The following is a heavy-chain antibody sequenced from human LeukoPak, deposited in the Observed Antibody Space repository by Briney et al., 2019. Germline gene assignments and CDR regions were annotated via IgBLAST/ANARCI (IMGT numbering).Heavy chain of an antibody. CDR2: IKQDGSEK. Sequence: GRSLRLSCAASGFTSSSYWMSWVRQAPGKGLDSVANIKQDGSEKYYVDSVKCRFTISRDNAKNSLCLQMNSLRAEDTAVYYCASGSDYYGSGSYYPNKGYWGQGTLVTVSS. J-gene: IGHJ4*02. D-gene: IGHD3-10*01. CDR1: GFTSSSYW. CDR3: ASGSDYYGSGSYYPNKGY. V-gene: IGHV3-7*01.